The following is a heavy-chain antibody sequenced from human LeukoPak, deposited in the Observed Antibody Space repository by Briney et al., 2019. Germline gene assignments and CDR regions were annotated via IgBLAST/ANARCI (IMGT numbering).Heavy chain of an antibody. CDR2: IPPYNGNA. J-gene: IGHJ4*02. Sequence: ASVKVSCKASGYTFTSYALSWVRQAPGQGLEWMGWIPPYNGNAKYAQKLQGRVTMTTDTSTSTAYMELRSLRSDDTAVYYCARELYYYDSSGYSPYFDYWGQGTLVTVSS. CDR3: ARELYYYDSSGYSPYFDY. D-gene: IGHD3-22*01. V-gene: IGHV1-18*01. CDR1: GYTFTSYA.